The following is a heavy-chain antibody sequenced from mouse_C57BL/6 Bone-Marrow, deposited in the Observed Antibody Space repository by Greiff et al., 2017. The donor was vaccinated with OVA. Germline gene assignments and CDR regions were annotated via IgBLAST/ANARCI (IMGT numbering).Heavy chain of an antibody. J-gene: IGHJ2*01. CDR1: GYTFTSYW. CDR3: ANYYGSSYGFDY. D-gene: IGHD1-1*01. Sequence: QVQLQQSGADLAKPGASVKLSCKASGYTFTSYWMHWVKQRPGQGLEWIGYINPSSGYTKYNQKFKDKATLTADKSSSTDYMQLSSLTYEDSAVYYCANYYGSSYGFDYWGQGTTLTVSS. CDR2: INPSSGYT. V-gene: IGHV1-7*01.